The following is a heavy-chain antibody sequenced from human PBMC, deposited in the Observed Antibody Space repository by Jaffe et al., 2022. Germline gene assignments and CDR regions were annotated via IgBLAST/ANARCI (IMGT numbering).Heavy chain of an antibody. CDR2: INAGNGDT. V-gene: IGHV1-3*01. Sequence: QVQVVQSGAELKKPGASVRVSCKTSGATFTSSAIQWVRQAPGQRLEWMGWINAGNGDTRSSQNFQGRVTITRDTSASTAYMELSSLRSEDTAVYYCLQEDWGSFRFEYWGQGTLVTVSS. D-gene: IGHD3-16*02. J-gene: IGHJ4*02. CDR3: LQEDWGSFRFEY. CDR1: GATFTSSA.